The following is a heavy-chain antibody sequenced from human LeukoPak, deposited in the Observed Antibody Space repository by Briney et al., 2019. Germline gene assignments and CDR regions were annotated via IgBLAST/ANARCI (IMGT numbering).Heavy chain of an antibody. D-gene: IGHD5-24*01. CDR2: INSDGSST. Sequence: GGSLRLSCAASGITFSSYAMSWVRQAPGKGLEWVSGINSDGSSTSYADSAKGRFTISRDNAKNTLYLQMNSLRAEDTAVYYCARDKDGYNPFDYWGQGTLVTVSS. CDR3: ARDKDGYNPFDY. J-gene: IGHJ4*02. V-gene: IGHV3-74*01. CDR1: GITFSSYA.